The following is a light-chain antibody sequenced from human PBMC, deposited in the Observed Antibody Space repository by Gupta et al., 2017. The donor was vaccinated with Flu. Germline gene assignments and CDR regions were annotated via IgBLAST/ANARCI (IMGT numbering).Light chain of an antibody. CDR1: HGLVYSDENTY. J-gene: IGKJ1*01. Sequence: ISCRSSHGLVYSDENTYLHWFQQRPGQSPRRLIYLVSHRESGVPDRFSGSGSGTDFTLKISRVEAEDVGIYFCMQGAHWPWTFGQGTKVEIK. CDR3: MQGAHWPWT. CDR2: LVS. V-gene: IGKV2-30*01.